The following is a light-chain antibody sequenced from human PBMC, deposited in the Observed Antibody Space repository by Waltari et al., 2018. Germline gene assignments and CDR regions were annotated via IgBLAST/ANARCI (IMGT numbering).Light chain of an antibody. CDR2: WAS. V-gene: IGKV4-1*01. J-gene: IGKJ2*01. CDR3: QQYYSTPYT. CDR1: QSVLYSSNNKNY. Sequence: EIVMTQSPDSLAVALAERATITCKSSQSVLYSSNNKNYLAWYQQKPGQPPKLLIYWASTRESGVPDRFSGSGSGTDFTLTISSLQAEDVAVYYCQQYYSTPYTFGQGTKLEIK.